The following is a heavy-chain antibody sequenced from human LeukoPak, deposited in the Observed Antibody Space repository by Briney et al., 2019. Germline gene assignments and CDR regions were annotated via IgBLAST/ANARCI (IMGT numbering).Heavy chain of an antibody. V-gene: IGHV4-34*01. J-gene: IGHJ6*04. CDR2: INNSGDA. Sequence: SETLSLTCAVYGGSFRGYFWTWIRQSPGKGLEWFGEINNSGDANYNPSLKSRVTISEDSSKSQFSLRLTSVTAADTAVYYCARGNTYSDFWSGRAGSYLDAWGKGTTVRVSS. CDR3: ARGNTYSDFWSGRAGSYLDA. D-gene: IGHD3-3*01. CDR1: GGSFRGYF.